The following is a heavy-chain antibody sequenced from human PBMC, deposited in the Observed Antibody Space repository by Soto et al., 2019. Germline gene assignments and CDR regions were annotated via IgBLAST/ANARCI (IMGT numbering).Heavy chain of an antibody. J-gene: IGHJ3*02. CDR3: VRMSTAVSNAFDI. V-gene: IGHV3-72*01. Sequence: EVKVVESGGGLVQPGGSLRLSCAGSGFSFSDHYMDWVRQAPGKGLEWVGRSRNRPKKYTTEYAASVKGRFTISRDDSKNSLYLQMNSLKPEDTGIYYCVRMSTAVSNAFDIWGQGTMVTVSS. CDR2: SRNRPKKYTT. D-gene: IGHD6-19*01. CDR1: GFSFSDHY.